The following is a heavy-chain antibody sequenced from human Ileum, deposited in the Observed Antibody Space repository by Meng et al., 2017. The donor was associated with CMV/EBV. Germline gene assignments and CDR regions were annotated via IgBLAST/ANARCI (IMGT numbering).Heavy chain of an antibody. CDR1: GFTFSNYG. J-gene: IGHJ4*02. D-gene: IGHD2-2*01. CDR3: ARCSSTSCRYFDY. CDR2: IYDGGSST. V-gene: IGHV3-23*03. Sequence: GGSLRLSCAASGFTFSNYGMSWVRQAPGKGLEWVPIIYDGGSSTYYADSVKGRFTISRDNSKNTLYLQMNSLRAEDTAIYYCARCSSTSCRYFDYWGQGTLVTVSS.